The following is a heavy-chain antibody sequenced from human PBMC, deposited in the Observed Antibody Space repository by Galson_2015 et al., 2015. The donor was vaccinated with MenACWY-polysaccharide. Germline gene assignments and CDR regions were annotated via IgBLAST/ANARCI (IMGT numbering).Heavy chain of an antibody. V-gene: IGHV4-31*03. CDR3: ARGGRAASNRNWFDP. Sequence: TLSLTCTVSGASITSGGYFWSWIRQHPGKGLEWIASISYDGGTYYNPSLKSRVTISADTPNNQFSLKLSSVTAADTAVYYCARGGRAASNRNWFDPWGQGTLVTVSS. CDR1: GASITSGGYF. D-gene: IGHD3-16*01. CDR2: ISYDGGT. J-gene: IGHJ5*02.